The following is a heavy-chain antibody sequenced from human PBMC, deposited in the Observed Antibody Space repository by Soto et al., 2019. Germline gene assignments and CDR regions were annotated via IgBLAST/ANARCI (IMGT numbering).Heavy chain of an antibody. Sequence: SETLSLTCSVSGASIRSYYWHWIRQPPGKGLEWIGYVYTSDYTRYSSSLQSRVTISVDTTKSQFYLRLNSVTAAGTAVYYCARDSAKFPNWNYFNGWYYYGMDVWGQGTTVTVSS. D-gene: IGHD1-7*01. J-gene: IGHJ6*02. CDR2: VYTSDYT. CDR1: GASIRSYY. V-gene: IGHV4-4*08. CDR3: ARDSAKFPNWNYFNGWYYYGMDV.